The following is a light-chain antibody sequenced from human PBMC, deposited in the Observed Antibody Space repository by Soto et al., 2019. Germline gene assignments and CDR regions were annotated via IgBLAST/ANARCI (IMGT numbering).Light chain of an antibody. V-gene: IGKV1-5*01. J-gene: IGKJ1*01. CDR2: DAS. CDR1: QSINAW. CDR3: QQYTSYPWT. Sequence: IQMTQSPSTLSASVGDRVTLTCRASQSINAWLAWYQQKPGKAPKLLIYDASSLQSGVPSRFSGSGSGTEFTLTISSLQPDDFATYYCQQYTSYPWTFGQGTKVDI.